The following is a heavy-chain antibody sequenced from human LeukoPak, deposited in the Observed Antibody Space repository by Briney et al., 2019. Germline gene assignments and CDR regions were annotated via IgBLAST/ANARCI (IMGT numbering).Heavy chain of an antibody. D-gene: IGHD4-17*01. CDR3: ARVTTVIPDAFDI. V-gene: IGHV3-30*04. CDR2: ISYDGRVK. CDR1: GFPFSNCA. Sequence: EGSLRLSCAVSGFPFSNCAMHWVRQAPGKNVEWVAAISYDGRVKNYADSVKGRFTISRDNSKNTMYLQMNSLKPEDTAVYYCARVTTVIPDAFDIWGQGTMVTVSS. J-gene: IGHJ3*02.